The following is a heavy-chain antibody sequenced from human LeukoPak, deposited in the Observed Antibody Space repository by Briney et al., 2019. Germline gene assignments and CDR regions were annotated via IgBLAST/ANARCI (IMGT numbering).Heavy chain of an antibody. CDR2: IYHSGNT. Sequence: PSQTLSLTCTVSGGSISSGGYYWSWIRQPPGKGPEWIGYIYHSGNTYYNPSLKSRVTISVDRSKNQFSLKLSSVTAADTAVYYCARSKYNWNYGSAFDIWGQGTMVTVSS. V-gene: IGHV4-30-2*01. CDR1: GGSISSGGYY. J-gene: IGHJ3*02. CDR3: ARSKYNWNYGSAFDI. D-gene: IGHD1-7*01.